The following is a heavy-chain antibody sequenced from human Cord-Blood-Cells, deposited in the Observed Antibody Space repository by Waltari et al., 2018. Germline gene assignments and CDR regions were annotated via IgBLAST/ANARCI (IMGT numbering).Heavy chain of an antibody. J-gene: IGHJ3*02. CDR1: GDSVSSNSAA. V-gene: IGHV6-1*01. CDR2: TYYRSKWYN. CDR3: ARDPGLAGIEGDAFDI. D-gene: IGHD6-19*01. Sequence: QVQLQQSGPGLVKPSQTLSLTCAISGDSVSSNSAAWNWSRKSPSRGLEWLGRTYYRSKWYNDYAVSVKSRITINPDTSKNQFSLQLNSVTPEDTAVYYCARDPGLAGIEGDAFDIWGQGTMVTVSS.